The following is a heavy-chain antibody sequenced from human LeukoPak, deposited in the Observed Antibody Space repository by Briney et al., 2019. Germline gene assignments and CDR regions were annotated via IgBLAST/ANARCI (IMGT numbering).Heavy chain of an antibody. CDR3: ALEPIALSI. Sequence: ASVKVSCKASGDTFTGYYMHWVRQAPGQGPEWMGWINPNSGGSDYTQKFQGRVTMTCDTSISTGYMELSRLRSDDTAVYYCALEPIALSIWGQGTMVTVSS. CDR2: INPNSGGS. J-gene: IGHJ3*01. D-gene: IGHD3-3*01. CDR1: GDTFTGYY. V-gene: IGHV1-2*02.